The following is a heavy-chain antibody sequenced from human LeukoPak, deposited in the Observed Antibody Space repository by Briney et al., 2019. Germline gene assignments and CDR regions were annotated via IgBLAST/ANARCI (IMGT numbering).Heavy chain of an antibody. D-gene: IGHD3-16*01. CDR2: ISGSGGST. CDR1: GFTFTSYA. V-gene: IGHV3-23*01. Sequence: PGRSLRLSCAASGFTFTSYAMSWVRHPPGKLLEGDSAISGSGGSTYYADSVKGRFTISRDNSKNTLYLQINSLRAEDTAVYYCARGGISFVTYWGQGTLVTVSS. CDR3: ARGGISFVTY. J-gene: IGHJ4*02.